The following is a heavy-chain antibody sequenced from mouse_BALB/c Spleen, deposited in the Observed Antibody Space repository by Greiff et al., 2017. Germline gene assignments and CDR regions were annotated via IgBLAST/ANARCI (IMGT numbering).Heavy chain of an antibody. J-gene: IGHJ1*01. CDR1: GFTFTDYY. D-gene: IGHD1-1*01. V-gene: IGHV7-3*02. CDR2: IRNKANGYTT. CDR3: ARDFHCYGSRGWYFDG. Sequence: EVHLVESGGGLVQPGGSLRLSCATSGFTFTDYYMSWVRQPPGKALEWLGFIRNKANGYTTEYSASVKGRFTISRDNSQSILYLQMNTLRAEDSATYCGARDFHCYGSRGWYFDGWGAGTTVTVAS.